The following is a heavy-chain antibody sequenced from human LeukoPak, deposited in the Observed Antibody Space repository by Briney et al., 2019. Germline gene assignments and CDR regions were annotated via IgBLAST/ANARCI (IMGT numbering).Heavy chain of an antibody. J-gene: IGHJ4*02. V-gene: IGHV1-2*02. CDR3: ARGRAVSGTGGY. CDR2: INPKIGGT. CDR1: GYTFTSYG. Sequence: RASVKVSCKASGYTFTSYGISWVRQAPGQGLEWMGWINPKIGGTNYAQKFQGRVTMTRDTSISTAYMELSRLRSDDTAIYYCARGRAVSGTGGYWGQGTLVTVSS. D-gene: IGHD6-19*01.